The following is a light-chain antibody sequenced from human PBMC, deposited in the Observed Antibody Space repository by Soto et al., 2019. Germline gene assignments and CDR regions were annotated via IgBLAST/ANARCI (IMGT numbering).Light chain of an antibody. Sequence: DIQMTQSPSSLSASVGDRVTITCRASQSISSYLNWYQQKPGKAPKLLIYAASSLQSGVPSRFNISGSGTDFTLTISKLQLEDFATYYCRQSYSTPLTFGQGTKVEIK. CDR2: AAS. CDR3: RQSYSTPLT. J-gene: IGKJ1*01. V-gene: IGKV1-39*01. CDR1: QSISSY.